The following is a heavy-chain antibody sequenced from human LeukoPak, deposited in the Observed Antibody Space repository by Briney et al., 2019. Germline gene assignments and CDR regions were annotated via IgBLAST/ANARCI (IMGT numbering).Heavy chain of an antibody. CDR1: GGSISSYY. D-gene: IGHD4-17*01. CDR2: IYYSGST. V-gene: IGHV4-59*01. Sequence: PSETLSLTCTVSGGSISSYYWSWIRQPPGKGLEWIGYIYYSGSTNYNPSLKSRVTISVDTSKNQFSLKLSSVTAADTAVCYCARGDYGDYVRSLYFDYWGQGTLVTVSS. CDR3: ARGDYGDYVRSLYFDY. J-gene: IGHJ4*02.